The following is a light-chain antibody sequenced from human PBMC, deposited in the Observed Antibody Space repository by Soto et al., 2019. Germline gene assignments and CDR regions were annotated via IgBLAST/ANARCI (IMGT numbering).Light chain of an antibody. CDR3: QQYNTYSPERT. Sequence: EIVLTQSAATLSLSPGERATLSCRASQSVIRYLAWYQQRPGQAPRLLIYGASTRATGIPARFSGSGSGTEFTLTISSLQPDDFATYYCQQYNTYSPERTFGQGTKVDIK. CDR1: QSVIRY. J-gene: IGKJ1*01. CDR2: GAS. V-gene: IGKV3-15*01.